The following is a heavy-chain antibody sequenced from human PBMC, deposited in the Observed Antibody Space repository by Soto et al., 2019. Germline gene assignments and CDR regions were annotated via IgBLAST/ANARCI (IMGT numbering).Heavy chain of an antibody. CDR1: GFTFRNYW. D-gene: IGHD5-12*01. CDR2: IKQDGTEK. CDR3: ASVAI. V-gene: IGHV3-7*01. J-gene: IGHJ4*02. Sequence: EVQLVESGGGLVQPGGSLRLSCAASGFTFRNYWMSWVRQAPGKGLEWVANIKQDGTEKNYVDSVRGRFTISRDNAKNSPDLQMNSLTAEDTAVYYCASVAIRGQGTLVTVSS.